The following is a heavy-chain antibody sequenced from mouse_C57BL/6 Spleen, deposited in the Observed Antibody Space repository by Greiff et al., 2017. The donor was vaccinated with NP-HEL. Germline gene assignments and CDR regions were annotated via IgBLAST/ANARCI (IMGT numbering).Heavy chain of an antibody. V-gene: IGHV5-16*01. CDR2: INYDGSST. J-gene: IGHJ4*01. D-gene: IGHD2-10*02. CDR1: GFTFSDYY. CDR3: ARRGYGNFYAMDY. Sequence: DVKLVESEGGLVQPGSSMKLSCTASGFTFSDYYMAWVRQVPEKGLEWVANINYDGSSTYYLDSLKSRFIISRDNAKNILYLQMSSLKSEDTATYYCARRGYGNFYAMDYWGQGTSVTVSS.